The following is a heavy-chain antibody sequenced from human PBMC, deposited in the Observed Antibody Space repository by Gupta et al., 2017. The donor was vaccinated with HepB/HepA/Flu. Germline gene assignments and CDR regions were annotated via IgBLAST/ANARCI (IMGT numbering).Heavy chain of an antibody. J-gene: IGHJ6*03. D-gene: IGHD2-2*01. CDR2: IIPIFGTA. CDR3: ARSHLGYCSSTSCQRYYYYYYMDV. CDR1: GGTFSSYA. V-gene: IGHV1-69*01. Sequence: QVQLVQSGAEVKKPGSSVKVSCKASGGTFSSYAISWVRQAPGQGLEWMGGIIPIFGTANYAQKFQGRVTITADESTSTAYMELSSLRSEDTAVYYCARSHLGYCSSTSCQRYYYYYYMDVWGKGTTVTVSS.